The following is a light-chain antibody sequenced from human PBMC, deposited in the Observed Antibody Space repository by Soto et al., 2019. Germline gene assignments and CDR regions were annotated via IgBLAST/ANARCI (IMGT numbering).Light chain of an antibody. CDR3: QQYGSSPT. CDR1: QSVSSNY. J-gene: IGKJ1*01. CDR2: DVS. Sequence: EIVLTQSPGTLSLSPGERATLSCRSSQSVSSNYLAWYQQKPDQAPRLVIYDVSGRATGIPDRFSGSGSGTDFTLTISRLEPEDFAVYYGQQYGSSPTFGQGTKVEIK. V-gene: IGKV3-20*01.